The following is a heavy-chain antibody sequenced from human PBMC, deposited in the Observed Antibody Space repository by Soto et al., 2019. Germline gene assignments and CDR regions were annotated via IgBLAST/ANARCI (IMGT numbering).Heavy chain of an antibody. CDR1: GFSLSTTGVG. J-gene: IGHJ5*02. CDR2: IYWDDDK. CDR3: AQRLRVYGLGRERANYFDP. D-gene: IGHD3-10*01. V-gene: IGHV2-5*02. Sequence: QITLKESGPTLVRPTQPLTLTCTFSGFSLSTTGVGVGWIRQPPGKALEWLALIYWDDDKRYSPSLKSRLTITKDTSKNEVILTMTTMAPVDTATYYCAQRLRVYGLGRERANYFDPGGQGTLVTVSS.